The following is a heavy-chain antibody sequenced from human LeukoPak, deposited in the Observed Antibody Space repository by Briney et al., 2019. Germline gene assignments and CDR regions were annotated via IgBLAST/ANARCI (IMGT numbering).Heavy chain of an antibody. CDR3: AREPPLAVAGPDY. Sequence: PSETLSLTCAVYGGSFSSYYWSWIRQPAGKGLEWIGRIYTSGSTNYNPSLKSRVTISVDKSKNQFSLKLSSVTAADTAVYYCAREPPLAVAGPDYWGQGTLVTVSS. D-gene: IGHD6-19*01. J-gene: IGHJ4*02. V-gene: IGHV4-4*07. CDR1: GGSFSSYY. CDR2: IYTSGST.